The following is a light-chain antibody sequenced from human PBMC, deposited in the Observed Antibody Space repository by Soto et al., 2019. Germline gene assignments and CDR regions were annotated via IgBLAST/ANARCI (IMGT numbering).Light chain of an antibody. V-gene: IGKV1-39*01. CDR1: QSVSNY. J-gene: IGKJ4*01. CDR3: QQTYSTPLT. Sequence: DIQMTQSPSSLSASVGDRVTITCRASQSVSNYLNWYQQKPGKAPKLLIYAISNLESGVPSRFSGSGSGTDFTLTISSLQPEDFATYSCQQTYSTPLTFGGGTKVDIK. CDR2: AIS.